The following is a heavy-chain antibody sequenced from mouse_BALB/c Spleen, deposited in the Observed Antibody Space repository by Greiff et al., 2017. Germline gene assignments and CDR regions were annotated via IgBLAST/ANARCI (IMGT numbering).Heavy chain of an antibody. Sequence: QVQLQQSGAELARPGASVKLSCKASGYTFTSYWMQWVKQRPGQGLEWIGAIYPGDGDTRYTQKFKGKATLTADKSSSTAYMQLSSLASEDSAVYYCARWHYYGSSRDFDYWGQGTTLTVSS. D-gene: IGHD1-1*01. CDR1: GYTFTSYW. CDR3: ARWHYYGSSRDFDY. V-gene: IGHV1-87*01. CDR2: IYPGDGDT. J-gene: IGHJ2*01.